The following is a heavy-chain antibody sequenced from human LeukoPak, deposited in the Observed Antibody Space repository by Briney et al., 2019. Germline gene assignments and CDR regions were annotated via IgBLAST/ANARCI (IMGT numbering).Heavy chain of an antibody. CDR1: GFTFSTYT. Sequence: GGSLRLSCAASGFTFSTYTINWVRQAPGKGLEWVSSISSSSSYIYYADSVKGRFTVSRDNAKNSLSLQMNSLRAEDTAVYYCARGPGAFDIWGQGTMVTVSS. V-gene: IGHV3-21*01. CDR2: ISSSSSYI. CDR3: ARGPGAFDI. J-gene: IGHJ3*02. D-gene: IGHD2-2*01.